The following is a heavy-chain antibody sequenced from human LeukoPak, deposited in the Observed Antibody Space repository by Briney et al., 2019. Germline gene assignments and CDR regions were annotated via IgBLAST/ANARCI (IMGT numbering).Heavy chain of an antibody. CDR2: INWNGETT. Sequence: GGSLRLSCAASGFTFSNYAMHWVRQTPGKGLEWVSVINWNGETTSYADSVKGRFTISRDNAKNTLYLQMNSLRAEDTAVYYCAREAAAGTFYYYYYMDVWGKGTTVTVSS. D-gene: IGHD6-13*01. CDR3: AREAAAGTFYYYYYMDV. J-gene: IGHJ6*03. V-gene: IGHV3-20*04. CDR1: GFTFSNYA.